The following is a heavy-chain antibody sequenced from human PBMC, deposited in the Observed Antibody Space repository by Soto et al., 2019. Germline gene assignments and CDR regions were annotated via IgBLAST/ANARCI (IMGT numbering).Heavy chain of an antibody. Sequence: GGSLRLSCAASGFTFSTYAMSWVRQAPGKGLEWVSTISGSDGRTYYADSVKGRFTISRDNSKNTLYLQMSSLRAEDTAVYFCAKVWVDIVVVPAASMDVWGQGTKVTVYS. V-gene: IGHV3-23*01. CDR1: GFTFSTYA. CDR2: ISGSDGRT. D-gene: IGHD2-2*03. J-gene: IGHJ6*02. CDR3: AKVWVDIVVVPAASMDV.